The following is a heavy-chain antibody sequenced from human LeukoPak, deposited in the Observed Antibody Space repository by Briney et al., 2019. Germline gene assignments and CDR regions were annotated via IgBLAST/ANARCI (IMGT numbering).Heavy chain of an antibody. J-gene: IGHJ6*02. D-gene: IGHD1-26*01. V-gene: IGHV1-18*01. CDR3: ARLGVSDRRYYYGMDV. CDR2: ISAYNGNT. Sequence: ASVKVSCKASGYTFTSYGISWVRQAPGQGLEWMGWISAYNGNTNYAQKLQGRVTMTTDTSTSTAYMELRSLRSDDTAVYYCARLGVSDRRYYYGMDVWGQGTTVTVSS. CDR1: GYTFTSYG.